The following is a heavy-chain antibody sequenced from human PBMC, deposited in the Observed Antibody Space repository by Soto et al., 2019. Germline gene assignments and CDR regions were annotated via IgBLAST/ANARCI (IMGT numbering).Heavy chain of an antibody. D-gene: IGHD2-2*01. CDR1: GGTFSSYT. V-gene: IGHV1-69*02. CDR3: ARAKDIVVVPAAIVNRDWFDP. CDR2: IIPILGIA. J-gene: IGHJ5*02. Sequence: SVKVSCKASGGTFSSYTISWVRQAPGQGLEWMGRIIPILGIANYAQKFQGRVTITADKSTSTAYMELSSLRSEDTAVYYCARAKDIVVVPAAIVNRDWFDPWGQGTLVTVSS.